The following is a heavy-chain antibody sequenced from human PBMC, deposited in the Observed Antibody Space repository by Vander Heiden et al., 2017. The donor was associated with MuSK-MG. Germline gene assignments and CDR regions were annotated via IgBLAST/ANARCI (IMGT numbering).Heavy chain of an antibody. CDR1: GGSLSSSTYY. CDR2: LYYSGST. V-gene: IGHV4-39*01. J-gene: IGHJ6*03. Sequence: QLQLQESGPGLVKPSDTLSLTCTVSGGSLSSSTYYWGWIRQPPGKGLEWIGSLYYSGSTYYNPSLKSRVTISVDTSKNQLSLKLNSVTAADTAVYYCARQPTMAYYYYYMDVWGKGTTVTVSS. D-gene: IGHD3-10*01. CDR3: ARQPTMAYYYYYMDV.